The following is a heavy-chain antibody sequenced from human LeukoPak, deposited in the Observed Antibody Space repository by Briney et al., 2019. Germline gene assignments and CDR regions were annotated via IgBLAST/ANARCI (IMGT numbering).Heavy chain of an antibody. CDR3: EXGVXXSGXKDLRXXXXXDV. J-gene: IGHJ6*03. CDR2: IYSDNT. Sequence: SXTVSGFTVSSNSMSWVRQAPGKGLEWVSFIYSDNTHYSDSVKGRFTISRDNSKKNLYLQMNSLRAEERAVYYCEXGVXXSGXKDLRXXXXXDVWGKXTXVTVSS. V-gene: IGHV3-53*01. D-gene: IGHD6-19*01. CDR1: GFTVSSNS.